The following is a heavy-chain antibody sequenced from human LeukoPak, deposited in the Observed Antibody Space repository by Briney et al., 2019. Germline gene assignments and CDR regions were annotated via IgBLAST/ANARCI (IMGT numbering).Heavy chain of an antibody. V-gene: IGHV4-59*01. CDR2: IHYSGST. CDR3: ARMIAVDGVYFDY. D-gene: IGHD6-19*01. J-gene: IGHJ4*02. Sequence: PSETLSLTCSVSGGPITTDYWSWIRQPPGKGLEWIGYIHYSGSTNYNPSLKSRVTISKDTSKNQLSLRLSSVIAADTAVYYCARMIAVDGVYFDYWGQGTLVTVSS. CDR1: GGPITTDY.